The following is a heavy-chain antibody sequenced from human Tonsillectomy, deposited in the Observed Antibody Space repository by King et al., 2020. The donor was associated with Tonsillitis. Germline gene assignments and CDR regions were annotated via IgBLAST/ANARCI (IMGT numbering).Heavy chain of an antibody. CDR1: GFSLSNARMG. J-gene: IGHJ3*02. CDR3: ARRAVYSSSWYYAFDI. CDR2: IFSNDEK. V-gene: IGHV2-26*01. D-gene: IGHD6-13*01. Sequence: TLKESGPVLVKPTETLTLTCTVSGFSLSNARMGVSWIRQPPGKALEWLAHIFSNDEKSYITSLKSRLTISKDTSKSQVVLTITNMDPVDTATYYCARRAVYSSSWYYAFDIWGQGTMVTVSS.